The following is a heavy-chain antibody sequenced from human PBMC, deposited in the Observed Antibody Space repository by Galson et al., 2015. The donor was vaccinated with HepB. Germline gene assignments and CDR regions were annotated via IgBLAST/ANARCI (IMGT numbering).Heavy chain of an antibody. CDR1: GFTFSSYW. CDR2: IKQDGSEK. J-gene: IGHJ4*02. D-gene: IGHD6-19*01. V-gene: IGHV3-7*01. Sequence: SLRLSCAASGFTFSSYWMSWVRQAPGKGLEWVANIKQDGSEKYYVDSVKGRFTISRDNAKNSLYLQMNSLRAEDTAVYYCARDPQREWLGIDYWGQGTLVTVSS. CDR3: ARDPQREWLGIDY.